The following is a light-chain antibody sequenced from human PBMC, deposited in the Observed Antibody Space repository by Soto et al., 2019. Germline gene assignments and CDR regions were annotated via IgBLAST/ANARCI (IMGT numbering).Light chain of an antibody. V-gene: IGKV3-20*01. CDR1: QSVTIN. Sequence: TQSPGTLSVSLGERATLSCSASQSVTINVAWYQQKPGQTPSLLIYGASTRATGIPDRFSGSGSGTHFTLTISRLEPGDFAVYYCQHFGGTTFTFGQGTRLEIK. CDR2: GAS. J-gene: IGKJ5*01. CDR3: QHFGGTTFT.